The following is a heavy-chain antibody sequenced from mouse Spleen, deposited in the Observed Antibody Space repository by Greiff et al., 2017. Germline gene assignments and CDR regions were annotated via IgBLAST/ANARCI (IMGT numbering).Heavy chain of an antibody. D-gene: IGHD1-1*01. J-gene: IGHJ3*01. V-gene: IGHV1-15*01. CDR3: ARSSYYGSSYRWFAY. CDR2: IDPETGGT. Sequence: QVQLQQSGAELVRPGASVTLSCKASGYTFTDYEMHWVKQTPVHGLEWIGAIDPETGGTAYNQKFKGKAILTADKSSSTAYMELRSLTSEDSAVYYCARSSYYGSSYRWFAYWGQGTLVTVSA. CDR1: GYTFTDYE.